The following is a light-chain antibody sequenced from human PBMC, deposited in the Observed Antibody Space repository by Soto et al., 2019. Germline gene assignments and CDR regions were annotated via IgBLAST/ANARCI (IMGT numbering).Light chain of an antibody. CDR2: VAS. V-gene: IGKV1-27*01. CDR1: QGISNY. Sequence: DIQMTQSPSSLSASVGDRVTITCRASQGISNYLAWYQQQPGKVPKLLIYVASTVQSGVPSRFSGSGSGTDFPLTISSLQPEEVATYYCARYNSAPWTFCQGTKVEIK. CDR3: ARYNSAPWT. J-gene: IGKJ1*01.